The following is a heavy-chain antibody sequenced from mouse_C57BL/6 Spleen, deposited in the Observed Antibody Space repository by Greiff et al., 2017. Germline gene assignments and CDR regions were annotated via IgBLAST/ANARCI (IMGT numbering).Heavy chain of an antibody. CDR2: IDPSDSYT. V-gene: IGHV1-69*01. J-gene: IGHJ4*01. CDR3: ARAYYYAMDY. CDR1: GYTFTSYW. Sequence: VQLPQPGAELVMPGASVKLSCKASGYTFTSYWMHWVKQRPGQGLEWIGEIDPSDSYTNYNQKLKGKSTLTVDKSSSTAYMQLSSLTSEDSAVYYCARAYYYAMDYWGQGTSVTVSS.